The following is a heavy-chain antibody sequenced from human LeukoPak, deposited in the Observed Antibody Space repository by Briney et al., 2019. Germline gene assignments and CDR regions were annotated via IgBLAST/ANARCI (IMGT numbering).Heavy chain of an antibody. V-gene: IGHV1-69*04. J-gene: IGHJ4*02. CDR3: ARSGRFSGSWYVY. Sequence: SVNVSCKASGGTFSNYAINWVRQSPGQGLEWMGRIIPVLGITNYAQKFQGRVTIIADKSTSIAYMELSSLTSEDTAVYYCARSGRFSGSWYVYWGQGTLVTVSS. CDR2: IIPVLGIT. D-gene: IGHD6-13*01. CDR1: GGTFSNYA.